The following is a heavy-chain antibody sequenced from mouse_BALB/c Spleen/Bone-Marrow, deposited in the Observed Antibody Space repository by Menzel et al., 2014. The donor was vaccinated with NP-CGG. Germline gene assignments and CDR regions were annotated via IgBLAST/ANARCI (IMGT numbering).Heavy chain of an antibody. D-gene: IGHD2-3*01. CDR1: GYTFSSYW. V-gene: IGHV1-9*01. J-gene: IGHJ1*01. CDR2: ILPGSGST. Sequence: VQLQQSGAELMKPGASVKISCKATGYTFSSYWIEWVKQRPGHGLEWIGEILPGSGSTIYNEKFKGKATFTADTSSNTAYMQLSSLTSEDSAVYYCAKWDGYWYFDVWGAGTTVTVSS. CDR3: AKWDGYWYFDV.